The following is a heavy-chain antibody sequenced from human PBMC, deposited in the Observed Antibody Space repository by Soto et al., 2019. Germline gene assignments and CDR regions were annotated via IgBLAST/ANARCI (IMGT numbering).Heavy chain of an antibody. D-gene: IGHD2-15*01. V-gene: IGHV1-69*02. CDR1: GGTFSSYT. Sequence: QVQLVQSGAEVKKPGSSVKVSCKASGGTFSSYTISWVRQAPGQGLEWMGRIIPILGIANYAQKFQGRVTITADKSTSTAYMELSSLRAEDTAVYYCASGVVVVAATVDYYYYYGMDVWGQGTTVTVSS. J-gene: IGHJ6*02. CDR2: IIPILGIA. CDR3: ASGVVVVAATVDYYYYYGMDV.